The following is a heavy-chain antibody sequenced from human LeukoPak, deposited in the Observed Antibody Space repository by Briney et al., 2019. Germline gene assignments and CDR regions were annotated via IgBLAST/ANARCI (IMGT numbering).Heavy chain of an antibody. CDR1: GGTFSSYA. CDR2: IIPIFGTA. Sequence: ASVKVSCKASGGTFSSYAISWVRQAPGQGLEWMGGIIPIFGTANYAQKFQGSVTITTDESTSTAYMELSSLRSEDTAVYYCARISPDYYYYYMDVWGKGTTVTVSS. CDR3: ARISPDYYYYYMDV. V-gene: IGHV1-69*05. J-gene: IGHJ6*03.